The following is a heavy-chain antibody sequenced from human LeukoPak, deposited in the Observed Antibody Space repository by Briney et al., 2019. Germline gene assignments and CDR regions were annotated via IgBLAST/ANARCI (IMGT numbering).Heavy chain of an antibody. CDR2: IWTDGSNK. J-gene: IGHJ4*02. CDR3: AGNSGNYYFDY. CDR1: GFTFSGYG. V-gene: IGHV3-33*01. D-gene: IGHD1-26*01. Sequence: GGSVRLSCAASGFTFSGYGIPWVRQAPGEGLEWVATIWTDGSNKYYADSVKGRFTISRDNSKNTLYLQMNSLRAEDTAVYSCAGNSGNYYFDYWGQGTLVTVSS.